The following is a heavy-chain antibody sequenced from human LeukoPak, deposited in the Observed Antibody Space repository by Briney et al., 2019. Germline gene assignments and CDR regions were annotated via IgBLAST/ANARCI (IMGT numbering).Heavy chain of an antibody. CDR3: ARGPGYSSGWYVWKGAFDI. D-gene: IGHD6-19*01. J-gene: IGHJ3*02. CDR1: GDSITSGIHY. Sequence: SETLSLTCTVSGDSITSGIHYWSWFRQPAGKGLEWIGRIYTSGSTNYNPSLKSRVTMSVDTSKNQFSLKLSSVTAADTAVYYCARGPGYSSGWYVWKGAFDIWGQGTMVTVSS. CDR2: IYTSGST. V-gene: IGHV4-61*02.